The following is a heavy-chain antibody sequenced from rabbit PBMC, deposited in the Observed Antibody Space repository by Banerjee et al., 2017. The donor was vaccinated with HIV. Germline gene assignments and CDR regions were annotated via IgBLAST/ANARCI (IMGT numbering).Heavy chain of an antibody. CDR2: ITYGGSA. V-gene: IGHV1S21*01. Sequence: EQLVESGGGLVQPGGSLKLSCKASGFDFSSYGVSWVRQAPGKGLEWIGYITYGGSALYASWAKGRFTISRTSTTVDLKMTSLTAADTATYFCARGSYDDYGDWDSFNLWGQGTLVTVS. D-gene: IGHD2-1*01. CDR1: GFDFSSYG. CDR3: ARGSYDDYGDWDSFNL. J-gene: IGHJ4*01.